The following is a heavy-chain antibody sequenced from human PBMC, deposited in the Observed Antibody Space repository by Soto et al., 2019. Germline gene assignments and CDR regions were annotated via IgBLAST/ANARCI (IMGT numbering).Heavy chain of an antibody. CDR3: ARGRYWDY. CDR2: ISAHNGNT. V-gene: IGHV1-18*01. CDR1: GYAFTTYG. J-gene: IGHJ4*02. Sequence: QVHLVQSGAEVKKPGASVKVSCKGSGYAFTTYGITWVRQAHGQGLEWMGWISAHNGNTNYAQKLQGRVTVTRDTSTSTAYMELRSLRSDDTAVYYCARGRYWDYWGQGALVTVSS. D-gene: IGHD2-8*02.